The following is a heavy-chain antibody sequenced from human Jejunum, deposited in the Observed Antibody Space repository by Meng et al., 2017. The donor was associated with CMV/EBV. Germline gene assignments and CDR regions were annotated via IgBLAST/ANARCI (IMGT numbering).Heavy chain of an antibody. CDR3: AKDRLARITYYYYYGMDV. V-gene: IGHV3-30*02. D-gene: IGHD5-12*01. Sequence: SDSAIHWVRQAPGKGLEWVALIRYEGRNKYYADSVKDRFSISRDNSKNTVYLQMNSLRAEDTAVYYCAKDRLARITYYYYYGMDVWGQGTTVTVSS. CDR1: SDSA. J-gene: IGHJ6*02. CDR2: IRYEGRNK.